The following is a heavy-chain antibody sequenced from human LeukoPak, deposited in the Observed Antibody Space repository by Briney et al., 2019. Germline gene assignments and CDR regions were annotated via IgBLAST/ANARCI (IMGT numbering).Heavy chain of an antibody. J-gene: IGHJ4*02. CDR3: AVAAEGGYGYNTFDY. CDR2: ISSSSSTI. CDR1: GFTPSRDI. V-gene: IGHV3-48*01. Sequence: GGSLRLSCAASGFTPSRDIMNWVRQAPGKGLEWVSYISSSSSTIYYADSVKGRFTISRDNAKNSLYLQMNSRRAEDTAVYYCAVAAEGGYGYNTFDYWGQGTLVTVSS. D-gene: IGHD5-24*01.